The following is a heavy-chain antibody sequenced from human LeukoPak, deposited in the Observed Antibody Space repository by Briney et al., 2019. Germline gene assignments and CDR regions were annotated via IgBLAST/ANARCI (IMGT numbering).Heavy chain of an antibody. CDR3: ARTDSRAHGY. J-gene: IGHJ4*02. CDR2: FYHSGST. CDR1: GSSISSSYY. D-gene: IGHD3-22*01. Sequence: SETLSLTCTVSGSSISSSYYWGWIRQPPGKGLEWIGSFYHSGSTFYNPFLKSRLTISVDTAKNQFSLKLSSVTAADTAVYYCARTDSRAHGYWGQGTLVTVSS. V-gene: IGHV4-38-2*02.